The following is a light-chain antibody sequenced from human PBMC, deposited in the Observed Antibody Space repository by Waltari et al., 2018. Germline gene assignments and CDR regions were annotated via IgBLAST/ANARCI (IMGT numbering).Light chain of an antibody. J-gene: IGKJ2*01. CDR1: QSVLYSSNNKNQ. Sequence: DIVMTQSPESLAVSLGERATINCKSSQSVLYSSNNKNQLAWYQRKPGQPPKLLLYWASTRESGVPDRFSGSGSETDFTLTISSLQAEDVAVYYCHQYYSTPFTFGQGTKLEIK. CDR2: WAS. V-gene: IGKV4-1*01. CDR3: HQYYSTPFT.